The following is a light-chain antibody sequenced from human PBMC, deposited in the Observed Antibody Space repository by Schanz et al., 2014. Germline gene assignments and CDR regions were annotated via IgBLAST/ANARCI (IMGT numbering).Light chain of an antibody. CDR1: QSVTSTS. V-gene: IGKV3-20*01. CDR2: DTS. CDR3: QHYGGSPWT. Sequence: EIALTQSPGTLSVSPGEGGTLSCRASQSVTSTSLAWYQQKPGQSPRLLIYDTSSRATGIPDRFSGSGSGTDFTLTISSLQPEDSAVYYCQHYGGSPWTFGQGTKVEIK. J-gene: IGKJ1*01.